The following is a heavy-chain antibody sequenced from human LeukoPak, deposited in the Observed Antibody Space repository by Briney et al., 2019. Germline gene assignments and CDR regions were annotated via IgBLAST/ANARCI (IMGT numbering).Heavy chain of an antibody. CDR1: GYTFTSYG. D-gene: IGHD3-22*01. J-gene: IGHJ4*02. CDR3: ARGRGPEYDTRGY. CDR2: ISAYNGNT. Sequence: ASVKVSCKASGYTFTSYGISWVRQAPGQGLEWMGWISAYNGNTNYAQKLQGRVTMTRNTSISTVYMELSSLTPEDTAVYFCARGRGPEYDTRGYWGQGTQVTVSS. V-gene: IGHV1-18*01.